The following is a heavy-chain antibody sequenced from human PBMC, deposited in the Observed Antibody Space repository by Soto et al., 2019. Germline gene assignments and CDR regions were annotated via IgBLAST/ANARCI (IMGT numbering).Heavy chain of an antibody. Sequence: QLQLQESGPGLVKPSETLSLTCTVSGGSISSSTYIWGWIRQPPGKGLEWIGNIYYSGSTYYNPSLKSRVSISVDTSKDQFSLKLTSVTAADTAVYYCTNSNWFDPWGQGTLVTVSS. CDR3: TNSNWFDP. V-gene: IGHV4-39*01. CDR1: GGSISSSTYI. D-gene: IGHD3-10*01. J-gene: IGHJ5*02. CDR2: IYYSGST.